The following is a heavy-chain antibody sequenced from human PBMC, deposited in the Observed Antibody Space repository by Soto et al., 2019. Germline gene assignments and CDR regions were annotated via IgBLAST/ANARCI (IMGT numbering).Heavy chain of an antibody. D-gene: IGHD6-19*01. CDR1: GVTFSGSA. Sequence: GGSLRLYCAASGVTFSGSAMHWVRQASGKGLEWVGRIRSKANSYATAYAASVKGRFTISRDDSKNTAYLQMNSLKTEDTAVYYCTRTIAVAGTLYFQHWGQGTLVTVSS. CDR2: IRSKANSYAT. CDR3: TRTIAVAGTLYFQH. V-gene: IGHV3-73*01. J-gene: IGHJ1*01.